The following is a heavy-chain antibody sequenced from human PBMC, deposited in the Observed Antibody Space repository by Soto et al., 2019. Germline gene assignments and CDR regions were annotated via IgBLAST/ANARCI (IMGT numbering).Heavy chain of an antibody. J-gene: IGHJ4*02. CDR1: GDSIGSNVW. CDR3: ARDAEVLRGAYGFDY. D-gene: IGHD4-17*01. V-gene: IGHV4-4*02. Sequence: SETLSLTCEASGDSIGSNVWWSLVRQPPGKGLGGVGEVYHNRLTDYKPSLKGRATMSADISKNKFSLRLTSVTDADTAIYYCARDAEVLRGAYGFDYWGQGAMVTVSS. CDR2: VYHNRLT.